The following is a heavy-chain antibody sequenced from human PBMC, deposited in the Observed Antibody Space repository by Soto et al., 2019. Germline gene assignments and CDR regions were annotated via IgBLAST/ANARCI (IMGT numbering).Heavy chain of an antibody. J-gene: IGHJ4*02. CDR3: AIDGGRHSGWIDY. CDR2: IIPIFGTA. V-gene: IGHV1-69*01. Sequence: QVQLVQSGAEVKKPGSSVKVSCKASGGTFSSYSINWVRQAPGQGLEWMGEIIPIFGTANYAQKFQGRVTIAADESTSTAYMELRSMRAADTAVYYCAIDGGRHSGWIDYWGQGTLVTVSS. CDR1: GGTFSSYS. D-gene: IGHD1-26*01.